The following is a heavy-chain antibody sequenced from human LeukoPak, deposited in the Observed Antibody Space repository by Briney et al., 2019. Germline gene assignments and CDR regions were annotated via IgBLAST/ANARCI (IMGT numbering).Heavy chain of an antibody. J-gene: IGHJ6*02. CDR3: TRGLNEFYGMDV. CDR1: GFTFNNYE. D-gene: IGHD6-19*01. Sequence: GGSLRLSCAASGFTFNNYEMSWVRQAPGKGLEWVSHISSRSSTIYYADSVMGRFTISRGNAKNSLYLQMNSLRVEDTGVYYCTRGLNEFYGMDVRGQGTTVTVSS. V-gene: IGHV3-48*03. CDR2: ISSRSSTI.